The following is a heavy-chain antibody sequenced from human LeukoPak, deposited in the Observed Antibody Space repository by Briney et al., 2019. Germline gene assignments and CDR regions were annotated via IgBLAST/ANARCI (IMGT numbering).Heavy chain of an antibody. CDR2: ISSSGSSI. J-gene: IGHJ6*02. V-gene: IGHV3-48*03. CDR1: GFTFISYE. Sequence: GGSLRLSRAASGFTFISYEMNWVRPAPGKGLEGVSYISSSGSSIYYADSVKGRFTISRDNAKKSLHLQMNSLRVEYTAVYYCAKNGGPHGMGVWGQGTTVTVSS. D-gene: IGHD3-16*01. CDR3: AKNGGPHGMGV.